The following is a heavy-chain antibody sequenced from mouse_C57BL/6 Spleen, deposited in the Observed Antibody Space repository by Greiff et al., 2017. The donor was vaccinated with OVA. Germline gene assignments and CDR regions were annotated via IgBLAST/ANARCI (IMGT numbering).Heavy chain of an antibody. D-gene: IGHD3-2*02. J-gene: IGHJ2*01. Sequence: VQLQQPGAELVMPGASVKLSCKASGYTFTSYWMHWVKQRPGQGLEWIGEIDPSDSYTNYNQKFKGKSTLTVDKSSSTAYMQLSSLTSEDSAVYYCARSRDSSGPFDYWGQGTTLTVSS. V-gene: IGHV1-69*01. CDR2: IDPSDSYT. CDR3: ARSRDSSGPFDY. CDR1: GYTFTSYW.